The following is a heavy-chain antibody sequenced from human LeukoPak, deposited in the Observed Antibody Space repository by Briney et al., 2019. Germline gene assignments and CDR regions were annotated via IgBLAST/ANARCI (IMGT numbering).Heavy chain of an antibody. CDR1: GFTFSSYW. J-gene: IGHJ6*03. CDR2: IKQDGSEK. CDR3: ARAYSTYHMDV. V-gene: IGHV3-7*01. D-gene: IGHD4-11*01. Sequence: GGSLRLSCAASGFTFSSYWMSWVRQAPGKGLEWVANIKQDGSEKYYVDSVKGRFTISRDNAENSLYLQMNSLRAEDTAVYYCARAYSTYHMDVWGKGTTVTVSS.